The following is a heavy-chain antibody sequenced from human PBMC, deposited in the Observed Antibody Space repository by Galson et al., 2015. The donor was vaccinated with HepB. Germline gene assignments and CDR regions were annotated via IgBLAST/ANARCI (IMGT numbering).Heavy chain of an antibody. Sequence: SLRLSCAASGFTFSSYSMNWVRQAPGKGLEWVSYISSSSSTIYYADSVKGRFTISRDNAKNSLYLQMNSLRAEDTAVYYCTQGDSGFPTLFDCWGQGTLVTVSS. CDR3: TQGDSGFPTLFDC. D-gene: IGHD5-12*01. V-gene: IGHV3-48*01. J-gene: IGHJ4*02. CDR2: ISSSSSTI. CDR1: GFTFSSYS.